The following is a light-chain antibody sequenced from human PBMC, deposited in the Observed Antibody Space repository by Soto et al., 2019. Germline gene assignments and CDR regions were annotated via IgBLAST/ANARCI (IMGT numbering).Light chain of an antibody. CDR3: QQSDTIPLS. CDR2: HAS. CDR1: HRISES. Sequence: IQMTQSPSSLSVSVGDRVTISCRASHRISESYVTWYQQRVGEAPKRLIYHASTLQSGVPSRFTGSGSGTAFNPTITSVQPENLATYLCQQSDTIPLSFGPGTKVEMK. J-gene: IGKJ3*01. V-gene: IGKV1-39*01.